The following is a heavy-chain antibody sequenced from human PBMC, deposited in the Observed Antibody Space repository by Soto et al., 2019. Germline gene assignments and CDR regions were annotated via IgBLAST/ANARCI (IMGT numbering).Heavy chain of an antibody. CDR3: AKGGGYSGYDSGYYFDY. V-gene: IGHV3-23*01. Sequence: EVQLLESGGGLVQPGGSLRLSCAASGFTFSSYAMSWVRQAPGKGLAWVSAISGSGGSTYYADSVKGRFTISRDNSKNTLYLQMNSLRAEDTAVYYCAKGGGYSGYDSGYYFDYWGQGTLVTVSS. CDR1: GFTFSSYA. D-gene: IGHD5-12*01. J-gene: IGHJ4*02. CDR2: ISGSGGST.